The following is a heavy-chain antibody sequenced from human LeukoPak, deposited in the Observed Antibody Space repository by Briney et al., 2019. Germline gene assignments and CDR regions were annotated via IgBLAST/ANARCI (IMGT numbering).Heavy chain of an antibody. V-gene: IGHV4-34*01. CDR2: INHSGST. CDR1: GGSFSGYC. Sequence: SETLSLTCAVYGGSFSGYCWNWIRQPPGKGLEWIGEINHSGSTSYNPSLKSRITISVDTSKNQFSLKLSSVAAADTAVYYCARGDAYYYGMDVWGQGTTVTVSS. CDR3: ARGDAYYYGMDV. J-gene: IGHJ6*02.